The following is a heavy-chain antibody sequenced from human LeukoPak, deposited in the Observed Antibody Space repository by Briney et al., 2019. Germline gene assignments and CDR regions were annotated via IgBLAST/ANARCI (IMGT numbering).Heavy chain of an antibody. CDR1: GYSISSGYY. Sequence: SETLSLTCTVSGYSISSGYYWGWIRQPPGKGLEWIGRIYISGSTNYNPSLKSRVTMSVDTSKNQFSLKLSSVTAADTAVYYCARDRGTWNDDGFDYWGQGTLVTVSS. CDR3: ARDRGTWNDDGFDY. V-gene: IGHV4-38-2*02. CDR2: IYISGST. J-gene: IGHJ4*02. D-gene: IGHD1-1*01.